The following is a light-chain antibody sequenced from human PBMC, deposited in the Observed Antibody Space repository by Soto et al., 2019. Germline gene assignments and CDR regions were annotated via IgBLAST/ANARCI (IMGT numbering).Light chain of an antibody. CDR3: QQFNNFSWT. V-gene: IGKV1-5*03. CDR1: QSISIW. J-gene: IGKJ1*01. CDR2: KAS. Sequence: DIQMTQSPSTLSASVGDRVTITCRASQSISIWLAWYQQKPGKAPKLLIYKASTLKSGVPSRFSGSGSGTXFTLTISSLQPDDFATYYCQQFNNFSWTFGQGTKVEIK.